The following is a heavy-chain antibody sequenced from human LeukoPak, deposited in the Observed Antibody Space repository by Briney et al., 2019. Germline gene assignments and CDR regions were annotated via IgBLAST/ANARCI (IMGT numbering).Heavy chain of an antibody. D-gene: IGHD6-13*01. CDR1: GFTFDSYT. Sequence: GGSLRLSCAASGFTFDSYTLDWVRQAPGKGLEWVSSISSSSNYIYYADSVKGRFTISRDNAKNSLYLQMNSLRAEDTAVYYCARDQGIAAAGTNWYFDLWGRGTLVTVSS. CDR3: ARDQGIAAAGTNWYFDL. J-gene: IGHJ2*01. V-gene: IGHV3-21*01. CDR2: ISSSSNYI.